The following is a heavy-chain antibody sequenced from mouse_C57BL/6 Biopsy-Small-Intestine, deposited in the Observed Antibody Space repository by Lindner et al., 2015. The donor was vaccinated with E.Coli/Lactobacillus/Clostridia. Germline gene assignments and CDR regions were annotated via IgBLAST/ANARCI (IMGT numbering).Heavy chain of an antibody. J-gene: IGHJ3*01. D-gene: IGHD2-5*01. V-gene: IGHV1S135*01. CDR2: IDPYNGAT. CDR1: GYSFTGYN. Sequence: VQLQESGPELVKPGASVKMSCKASGYSFTGYNMHWVKQSHGKSLEWIGYIDPYNGATSYNQKFKGKATFTVDKSSSTAYMQLNSLTSEDSAVYYCASYSNYWFAYWGQGTLVTVSA. CDR3: ASYSNYWFAY.